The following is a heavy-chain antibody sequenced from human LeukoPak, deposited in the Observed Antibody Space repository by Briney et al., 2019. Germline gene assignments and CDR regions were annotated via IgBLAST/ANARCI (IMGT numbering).Heavy chain of an antibody. Sequence: GSAVTVSCKASGGTFSSYAISWVRQAPGQGLDWMGGIIPIFGTANYAQKFQGRVTITTDESTSTAYMELSSLRSEDTAVYYCARGGTYYDYVWGSYRLDYWGQGTLVTVSS. CDR2: IIPIFGTA. D-gene: IGHD3-16*02. V-gene: IGHV1-69*05. J-gene: IGHJ4*02. CDR1: GGTFSSYA. CDR3: ARGGTYYDYVWGSYRLDY.